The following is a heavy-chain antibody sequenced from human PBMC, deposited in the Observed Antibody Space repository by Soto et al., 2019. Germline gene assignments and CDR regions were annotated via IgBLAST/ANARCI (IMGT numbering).Heavy chain of an antibody. CDR2: INPNSGGT. D-gene: IGHD2-15*01. Sequence: ASVKVSCKASGYTFTGYYMHWVRQAPGQGLEWMGWINPNSGGTNYAQKFQGWVTMTRDTSISTAYMELSRLRSDDTAVYYCGRDRSKGSFYERGSPGMGNYYYGMDVWGQGTTVTAP. CDR1: GYTFTGYY. V-gene: IGHV1-2*04. CDR3: GRDRSKGSFYERGSPGMGNYYYGMDV. J-gene: IGHJ6*02.